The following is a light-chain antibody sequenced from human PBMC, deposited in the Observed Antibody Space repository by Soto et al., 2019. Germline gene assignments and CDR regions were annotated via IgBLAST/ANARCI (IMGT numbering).Light chain of an antibody. Sequence: EIVLTQSAGTLSLSPGERATLSCRASQSVSSNYLAWYQQKPGQAPRLLIYASSSRATGIPDRFSGSGSGTDLTLTISRLEPEDFAVYYCHQYGSSPWTFGQGTRVEIK. V-gene: IGKV3-20*01. CDR2: ASS. CDR3: HQYGSSPWT. J-gene: IGKJ1*01. CDR1: QSVSSNY.